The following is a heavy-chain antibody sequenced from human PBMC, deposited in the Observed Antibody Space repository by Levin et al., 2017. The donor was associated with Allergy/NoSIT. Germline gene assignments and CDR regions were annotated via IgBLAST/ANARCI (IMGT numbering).Heavy chain of an antibody. Sequence: GGSLRLSCAASGFTFSSYGMHWVRQAPGKGLEWVAVIWYDGSNKYYADSVKGRFTISRDNSKNTLYLQMNSLRAEDTAVYYCASAYYYDSSGYSHDAFDSWGQGTMVTVSS. CDR1: GFTFSSYG. V-gene: IGHV3-33*01. J-gene: IGHJ3*02. D-gene: IGHD3-22*01. CDR3: ASAYYYDSSGYSHDAFDS. CDR2: IWYDGSNK.